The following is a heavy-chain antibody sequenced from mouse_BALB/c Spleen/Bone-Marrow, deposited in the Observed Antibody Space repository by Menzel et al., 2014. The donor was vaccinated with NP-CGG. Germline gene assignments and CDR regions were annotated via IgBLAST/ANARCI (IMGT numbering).Heavy chain of an antibody. D-gene: IGHD4-1*01. Sequence: VQGVESGPELVKPGASVRISCKASGYTFTSYYIHWVKQRPGQGLEWIGWIYPGNVNTKYNEKFKGKATLTADKSSSTAYMQLSSLTSDDSAVYFCARELGRWYFDVWGAGTTVTVSS. CDR2: IYPGNVNT. V-gene: IGHV1S56*01. J-gene: IGHJ1*01. CDR3: ARELGRWYFDV. CDR1: GYTFTSYY.